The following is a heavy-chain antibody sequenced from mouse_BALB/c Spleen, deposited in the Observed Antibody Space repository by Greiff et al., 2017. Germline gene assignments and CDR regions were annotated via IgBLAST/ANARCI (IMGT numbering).Heavy chain of an antibody. CDR3: ARSTGLYYGNYYAMDY. CDR1: GFSLTGYG. V-gene: IGHV2-6-7*01. J-gene: IGHJ4*01. CDR2: IWGDGST. D-gene: IGHD2-1*01. Sequence: VKLVESGPGLVAPSQSLSITCTVSGFSLTGYGVNWVRQPPGKGLEWLGMIWGDGSTDYNSALKSRLSISKDNSKSQVFLKMNSLQTDDTARYYCARSTGLYYGNYYAMDYWGQGTSVTVSS.